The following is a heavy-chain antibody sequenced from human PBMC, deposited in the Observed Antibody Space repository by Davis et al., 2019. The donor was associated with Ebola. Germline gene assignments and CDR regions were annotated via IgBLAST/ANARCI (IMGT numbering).Heavy chain of an antibody. CDR3: ARGKWFDP. J-gene: IGHJ5*02. V-gene: IGHV4-59*12. CDR1: GFTFSNAW. CDR2: YYYTGST. Sequence: ESLKISCAASGFTFSNAWMSWVRQAPGKGLEWIGYYYYTGSTYYSPSLKSRVTISVDTSKNQFSLKLTSVTAADTAVYYCARGKWFDPWGQGTLVSVTS.